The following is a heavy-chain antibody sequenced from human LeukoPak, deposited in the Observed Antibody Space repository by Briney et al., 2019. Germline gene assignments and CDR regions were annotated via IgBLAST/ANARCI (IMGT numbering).Heavy chain of an antibody. CDR2: INHSGST. CDR3: ARGNLRYSYGTYYFDY. Sequence: SETLSLTCAVYGGSFSGYYWSWIRQPPGKGLEWIGEINHSGSTNYNPSLKSRVTISVDTSKNQFSLKPSSVTAADTAVYYCARGNLRYSYGTYYFDYWGQGTLVTVSS. CDR1: GGSFSGYY. V-gene: IGHV4-34*01. J-gene: IGHJ4*02. D-gene: IGHD5-18*01.